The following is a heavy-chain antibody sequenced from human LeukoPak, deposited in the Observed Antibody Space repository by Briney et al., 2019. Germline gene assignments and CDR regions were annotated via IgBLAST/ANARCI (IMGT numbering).Heavy chain of an antibody. Sequence: ASVKVSCKASGYTFTSYDINWVRQATGQGLEWMGWMNPNSGNTGYAQKFQGRVTITRNTSISTASMELSSLRSEDTAVYYCARDSLDSGKYTHLGYWGQGTLVTVSS. CDR3: ARDSLDSGKYTHLGY. V-gene: IGHV1-8*03. CDR1: GYTFTSYD. D-gene: IGHD2-15*01. CDR2: MNPNSGNT. J-gene: IGHJ4*02.